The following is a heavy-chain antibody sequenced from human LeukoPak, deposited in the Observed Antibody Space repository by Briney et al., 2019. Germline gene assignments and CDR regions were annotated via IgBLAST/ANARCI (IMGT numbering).Heavy chain of an antibody. Sequence: ASVKVSCKASGYTFNSFSINWVRQAPGQGLEWMGWISTYNGNTNHSQKLQGRVTMTTDTSTSTAYMELRSLRSDDTAVYYCAREWKYCGATSCGYYFDYWGQGTLVTVSS. CDR2: ISTYNGNT. CDR3: AREWKYCGATSCGYYFDY. CDR1: GYTFNSFS. V-gene: IGHV1-18*01. D-gene: IGHD2-2*01. J-gene: IGHJ4*02.